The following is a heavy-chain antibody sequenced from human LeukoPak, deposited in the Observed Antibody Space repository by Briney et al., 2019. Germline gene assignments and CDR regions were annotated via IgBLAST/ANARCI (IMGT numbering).Heavy chain of an antibody. J-gene: IGHJ3*02. CDR2: ICYSGST. CDR3: ARHRPSGPNWNPTRDAFDI. CDR1: GGSISSSSYS. D-gene: IGHD1-20*01. V-gene: IGHV4-39*01. Sequence: PSETLSLTCTVSGGSISSSSYSWGWIRQPPGKGLEWIGSICYSGSTYYHPSLKSRVTISVDTSKNQFSLKLSSVTAADTAVYYCARHRPSGPNWNPTRDAFDIWGKGTMVTVSS.